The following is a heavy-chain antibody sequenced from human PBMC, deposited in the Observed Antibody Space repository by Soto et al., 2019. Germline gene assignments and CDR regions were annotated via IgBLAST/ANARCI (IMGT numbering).Heavy chain of an antibody. CDR2: INAGNGNT. J-gene: IGHJ4*02. D-gene: IGHD6-19*01. CDR3: ATVPPLSVDVFDY. Sequence: GASVKVSCKASGYTFTSYAMLWVRQAPGQRLEWMGWINAGNGNTKYSQKFQGRVTMTEDTSTNTAYMELSSLRSEDAAVYYCATVPPLSVDVFDYWGQGTLVTVSS. V-gene: IGHV1-3*01. CDR1: GYTFTSYA.